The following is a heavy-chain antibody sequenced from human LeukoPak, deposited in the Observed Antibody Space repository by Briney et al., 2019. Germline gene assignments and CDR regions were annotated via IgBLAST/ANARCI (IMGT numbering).Heavy chain of an antibody. CDR1: GYTVTGYY. D-gene: IGHD3-22*01. CDR3: ARAPGDSSGYIH. J-gene: IGHJ4*02. CDR2: SNPNSGGT. V-gene: IGHV1-2*06. Sequence: ASEKVSCKASGYTVTGYYMHWVRQATGQWLEWMGRSNPNSGGTNYAQKFQGRVTMTRDTSISTAYMELSRLRSDDTAVYYCARAPGDSSGYIHWGQGTLVTVSS.